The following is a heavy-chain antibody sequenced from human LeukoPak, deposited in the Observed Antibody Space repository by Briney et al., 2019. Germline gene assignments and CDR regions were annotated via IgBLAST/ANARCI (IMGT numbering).Heavy chain of an antibody. CDR2: IYYSGST. Sequence: SETLSLTCTVSGGSISSHYWSWIRQPPGKGLEWIGYIYYSGSTNYNPSLKSRVTISVDTSKNQFSLKLSSVTAADTAVYYCARVGLEWLQTRNYYYYMDVWGKGTTVTVSS. CDR1: GGSISSHY. J-gene: IGHJ6*03. CDR3: ARVGLEWLQTRNYYYYMDV. V-gene: IGHV4-59*11. D-gene: IGHD3-3*01.